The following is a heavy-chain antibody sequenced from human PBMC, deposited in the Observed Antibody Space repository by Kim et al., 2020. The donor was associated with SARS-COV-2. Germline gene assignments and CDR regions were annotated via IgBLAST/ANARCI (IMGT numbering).Heavy chain of an antibody. V-gene: IGHV3-9*01. J-gene: IGHJ4*02. D-gene: IGHD3-9*01. CDR1: GFTFHEHS. CDR3: ARDLLTSDFFDVLTDFYSGGFDF. CDR2: IGWNGGDI. Sequence: GGSLRLSCVGSGFTFHEHSIHWVRQTPGKGLEWVATIGWNGGDINYADSVKGRFSISRDNGQNSVFLQMTGLTTEDTAIYFCARDLLTSDFFDVLTDFYSGGFDFWGQGSLVTVSS.